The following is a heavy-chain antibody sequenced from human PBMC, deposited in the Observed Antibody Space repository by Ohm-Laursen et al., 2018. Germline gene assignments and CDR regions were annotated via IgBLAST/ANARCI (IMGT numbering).Heavy chain of an antibody. Sequence: TQTLTLTRTFSGFSLSTGGLGVGWIRQPPGKAPEWLAVIYWNDNKRYSPSLKSRLTITKDTSKNQVVLTVTNLDPVDTVTYYCAHLSILTYYFDYWGQGTPVTVSS. J-gene: IGHJ4*02. CDR1: GFSLSTGGLG. D-gene: IGHD2/OR15-2a*01. CDR3: AHLSILTYYFDY. CDR2: IYWNDNK. V-gene: IGHV2-5*01.